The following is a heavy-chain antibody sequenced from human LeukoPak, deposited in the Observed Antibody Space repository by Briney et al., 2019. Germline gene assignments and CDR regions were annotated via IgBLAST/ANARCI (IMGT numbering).Heavy chain of an antibody. CDR2: IYYTGIA. Sequence: SETLSLSCTVSVGSIISYYWSCIWQPPGKGLEWIGYIYYTGIANYNPSLESRVTISVDTSKNQFSLKLNSVTAADTAVYFCARSDSGTYRHYFDYWGQGTLVTVSS. V-gene: IGHV4-59*08. D-gene: IGHD1-26*01. CDR3: ARSDSGTYRHYFDY. CDR1: VGSIISYY. J-gene: IGHJ4*02.